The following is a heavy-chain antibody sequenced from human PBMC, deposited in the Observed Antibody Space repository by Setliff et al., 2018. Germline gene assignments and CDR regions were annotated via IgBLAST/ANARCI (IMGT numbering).Heavy chain of an antibody. V-gene: IGHV1-18*01. CDR2: IIPSSGAT. D-gene: IGHD6-25*01. J-gene: IGHJ4*02. CDR1: GGTFSSYA. CDR3: ARDLYNSGSDY. Sequence: ASVKVSCKASGGTFSSYAISWVRQAPGQGLEWMGRIIPSSGATIYAQKFQGRVTMTTDTSTTTAYMDLSRLRSDDTAVYYCARDLYNSGSDYWGQGTLVTVSS.